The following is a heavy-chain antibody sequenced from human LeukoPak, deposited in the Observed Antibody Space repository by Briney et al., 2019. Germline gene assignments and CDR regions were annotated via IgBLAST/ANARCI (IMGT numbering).Heavy chain of an antibody. Sequence: GGSLRLSYAASGFSFRDYWMSWVRQAPGKGLEWVADITPDGSGKTYVDSVKGRFTISRDNAKQSLYVQMDTLTAADTAVYYCARGIGCSSTSCYTRSFDPWGQGTLVTVSS. V-gene: IGHV3-7*01. CDR1: GFSFRDYW. CDR2: ITPDGSGK. D-gene: IGHD2-2*02. CDR3: ARGIGCSSTSCYTRSFDP. J-gene: IGHJ5*02.